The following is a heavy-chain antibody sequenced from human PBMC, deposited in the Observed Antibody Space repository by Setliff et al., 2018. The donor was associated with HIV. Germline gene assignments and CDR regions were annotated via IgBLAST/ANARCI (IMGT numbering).Heavy chain of an antibody. CDR3: ARDWSRDGYYFWGV. V-gene: IGHV4-34*01. D-gene: IGHD3-3*01. Sequence: SETLSLTCAVYGGSFSEYYWSWIRQSPGKGLEWIGEINHSGSTHYNPPLKSRATISIDTSKNQFSLKLTSVTAADTAVYYCARDWSRDGYYFWGVWGKGTTVTVSS. J-gene: IGHJ6*04. CDR1: GGSFSEYY. CDR2: INHSGST.